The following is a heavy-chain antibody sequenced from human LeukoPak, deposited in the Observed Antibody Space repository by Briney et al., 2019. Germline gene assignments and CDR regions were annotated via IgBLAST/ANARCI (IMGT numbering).Heavy chain of an antibody. Sequence: ASVKVSCKASGGTFSSYAISWVRQAPGQGLEWMGGIIPIFGTANYEQKFQGRVTITTDETTSTAYMELSSLRSEDTAVYYCARDRGYGNPYLDYWGQGTLVTVSS. CDR3: ARDRGYGNPYLDY. V-gene: IGHV1-69*05. D-gene: IGHD5-12*01. J-gene: IGHJ4*02. CDR2: IIPIFGTA. CDR1: GGTFSSYA.